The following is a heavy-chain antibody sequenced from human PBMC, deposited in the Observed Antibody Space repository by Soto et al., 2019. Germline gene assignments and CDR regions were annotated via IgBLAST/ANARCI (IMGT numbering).Heavy chain of an antibody. CDR3: VKDWAGTDCSGGSCLGT. J-gene: IGHJ5*02. CDR2: SGQNDGAT. V-gene: IGHV3-23*01. CDR1: GGKCMDHA. D-gene: IGHD2-15*01. Sequence: GVPQSFSQTASGGKCMDHAMSWLSHNPRTGLGWVSTSGQNDGATHYVDSVRGRFTISRDKSKNTVSLQRNSLRAEETAVYYCVKDWAGTDCSGGSCLGTWGQGTPVTVSS.